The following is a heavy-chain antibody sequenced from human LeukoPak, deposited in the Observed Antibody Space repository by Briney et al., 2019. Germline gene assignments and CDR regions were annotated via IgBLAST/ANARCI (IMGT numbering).Heavy chain of an antibody. CDR1: GFTFSSSE. CDR3: TSRPY. Sequence: GGSLRLSCTASGFTFSSSEMNWVRQAPGKGLEWVSYINSNGDFKYYADSVKGRFTISRDNAKNSLYLQMNSLRAEDTAVYYCTSRPYWGRGTLVSVSS. CDR2: INSNGDFK. J-gene: IGHJ4*02. V-gene: IGHV3-48*03.